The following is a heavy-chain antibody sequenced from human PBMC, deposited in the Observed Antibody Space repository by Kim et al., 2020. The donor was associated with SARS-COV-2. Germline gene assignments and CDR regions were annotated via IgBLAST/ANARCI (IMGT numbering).Heavy chain of an antibody. Sequence: GGSLRLSCAASGFTFSSYSMNWVRQAPGKGLEWVSSISSSSSYIYYADSVKGRFTISRDNAKNSLYLQMNSLRAEDTAVYYCARDPAGKIVVVPAARGGYYYYMSVWGKGTPVTVSS. CDR2: ISSSSSYI. D-gene: IGHD2-2*01. V-gene: IGHV3-21*01. CDR1: GFTFSSYS. J-gene: IGHJ6*03. CDR3: ARDPAGKIVVVPAARGGYYYYMSV.